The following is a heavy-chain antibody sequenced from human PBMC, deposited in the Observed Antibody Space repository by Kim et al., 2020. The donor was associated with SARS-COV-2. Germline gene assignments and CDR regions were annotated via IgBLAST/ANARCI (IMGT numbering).Heavy chain of an antibody. D-gene: IGHD7-27*01. Sequence: ASVKVSCKASGYTFTSYGISWVRQAPGQGLEWMGWISAYNGNTKYAQKLQGRVTMTADTSTSTAYMELRSLRSDDTAVYYCARVALAPLSPTGAEVMCDYCGQGTLVTVSS. CDR1: GYTFTSYG. CDR3: ARVALAPLSPTGAEVMCDY. CDR2: ISAYNGNT. J-gene: IGHJ4*02. V-gene: IGHV1-18*01.